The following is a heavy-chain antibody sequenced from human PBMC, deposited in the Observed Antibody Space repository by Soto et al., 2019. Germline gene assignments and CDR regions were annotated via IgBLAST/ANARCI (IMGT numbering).Heavy chain of an antibody. J-gene: IGHJ5*02. CDR1: GFTFSSYG. CDR2: ISYDGSNK. Sequence: GGSLRLSWPASGFTFSSYGMHWVRQAPGKGLEWVAVISYDGSNKYYADSVKGRFTISRDNSKNTLYLQMNSLRAEDTAVYYCAKGESEGFDPWGQGTLVTVSS. V-gene: IGHV3-30*18. CDR3: AKGESEGFDP.